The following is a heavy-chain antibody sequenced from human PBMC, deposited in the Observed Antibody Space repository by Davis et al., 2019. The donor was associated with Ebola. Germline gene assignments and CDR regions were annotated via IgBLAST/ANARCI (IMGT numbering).Heavy chain of an antibody. J-gene: IGHJ4*02. CDR3: ARGYCSGGSCYSPDY. V-gene: IGHV1-18*04. D-gene: IGHD2-15*01. CDR1: GYTFTNYG. CDR2: ISAYNGNT. Sequence: ASVKVSCKASGYTFTNYGFSWVRQASGQGLEFMGRISAYNGNTNYAQKLQGRVTMTTDTSTSTAYMELRSLRSDDTAVYYCARGYCSGGSCYSPDYWGQGTLVTVS.